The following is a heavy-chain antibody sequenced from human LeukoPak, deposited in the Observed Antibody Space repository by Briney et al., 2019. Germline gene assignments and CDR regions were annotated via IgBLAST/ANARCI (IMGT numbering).Heavy chain of an antibody. V-gene: IGHV3-23*01. CDR2: ISGGGGST. CDR1: GFTFNNYA. D-gene: IGHD3-10*01. J-gene: IGHJ4*02. CDR3: ARVPHYYYGSGSYQFDS. Sequence: GGSLRLSCAASGFTFNNYAMSWVRQAPGKGLEWVSAISGGGGSTYYADSVKGRFTISRDNSKNTLYLQMNSLRAEDTAVFYCARVPHYYYGSGSYQFDSWGQGTLVAVSS.